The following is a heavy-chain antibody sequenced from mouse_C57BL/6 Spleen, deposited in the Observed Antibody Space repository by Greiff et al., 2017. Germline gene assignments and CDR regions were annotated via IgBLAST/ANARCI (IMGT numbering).Heavy chain of an antibody. D-gene: IGHD1-1*01. CDR1: GYTFTDYN. Sequence: VQLQQSGPELVKPGASVKIPCKASGYTFTDYNMDWVKQSHGKSLEWIGDINPNNGGTSYNQKFKGKATLTVDKSSSTAYMELRSLTSEDTAVYYCARTYYYGSTWFAYWGQGTLVTVSA. CDR2: INPNNGGT. J-gene: IGHJ3*01. V-gene: IGHV1-18*01. CDR3: ARTYYYGSTWFAY.